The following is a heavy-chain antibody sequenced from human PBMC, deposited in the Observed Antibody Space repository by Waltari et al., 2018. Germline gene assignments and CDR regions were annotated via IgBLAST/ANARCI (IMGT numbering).Heavy chain of an antibody. J-gene: IGHJ4*02. CDR1: GFTFSSYS. Sequence: EVQLVESGGGLVKPGGSLRLSCAASGFTFSSYSMNWVRQAPGKGLEWGSSISSRSSYIYYADSVKGRFTISRDNAKNSLYLQMNSLRAEDTAVYYCAREIGGYRDYWGQGTLVTVSS. CDR3: AREIGGYRDY. V-gene: IGHV3-21*01. D-gene: IGHD3-10*01. CDR2: ISSRSSYI.